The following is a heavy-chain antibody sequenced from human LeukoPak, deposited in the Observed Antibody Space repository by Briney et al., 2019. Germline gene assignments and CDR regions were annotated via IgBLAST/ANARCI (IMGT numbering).Heavy chain of an antibody. CDR1: GFTFSGFA. D-gene: IGHD1-26*01. Sequence: GGSLRLSCAAYGFTFSGFAMSWVRRPPGKGLEWVSGISGSGDNTLYADSVKGRFTISRDNSKNTLYLEMNSLRAEDTAIYYCAKMKGHPLPKYYMDVWGQGTTVTVSS. CDR2: ISGSGDNT. J-gene: IGHJ6*01. CDR3: AKMKGHPLPKYYMDV. V-gene: IGHV3-23*01.